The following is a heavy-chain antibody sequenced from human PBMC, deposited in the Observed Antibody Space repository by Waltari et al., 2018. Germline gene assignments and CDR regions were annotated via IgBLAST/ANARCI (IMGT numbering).Heavy chain of an antibody. CDR3: ARDNSRTQLDNPYFDY. Sequence: QVQLVQSGAEVKKPGASVKVSCKASGYTFTGYYMHWVRQAPGQGLEWMGRINPNSGGTNYAQKFQGRVTMTRDTSISTAYMELSRLRSDDTAVYYCARDNSRTQLDNPYFDYWGQGTLVTVSS. V-gene: IGHV1-2*06. CDR1: GYTFTGYY. J-gene: IGHJ4*02. CDR2: INPNSGGT. D-gene: IGHD5-18*01.